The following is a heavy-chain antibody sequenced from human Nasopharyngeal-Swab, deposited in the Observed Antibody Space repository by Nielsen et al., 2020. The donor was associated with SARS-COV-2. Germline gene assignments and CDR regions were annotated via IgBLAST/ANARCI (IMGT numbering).Heavy chain of an antibody. V-gene: IGHV3-74*01. J-gene: IGHJ3*01. Sequence: GGSLRLSCAVSGFTFTNYWMHWVRRTPGKGLVWVSRINIDGSRTGYADSVKGRFTISRDNAKNTLFLQMNSLRAEDTAVYYCAGVLDYYDSSGYDTWDVFALWGQGTMVTVSS. CDR3: AGVLDYYDSSGYDTWDVFAL. CDR1: GFTFTNYW. D-gene: IGHD3-22*01. CDR2: INIDGSRT.